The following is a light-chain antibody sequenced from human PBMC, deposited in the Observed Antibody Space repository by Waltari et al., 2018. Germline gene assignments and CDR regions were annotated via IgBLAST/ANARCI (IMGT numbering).Light chain of an antibody. CDR2: LNSDGSH. J-gene: IGLJ3*02. CDR3: QTWGTGIRV. Sequence: QLVLTQSPSASASLAASVTLTCTLSSGPSSSPLAGHQQQPGKGPRYLMKLNSDGSHSKGDGIPDRFAGSSSGAERYLTISSLQSEDEADYYCQTWGTGIRVFGGGTKLTVL. V-gene: IGLV4-69*01. CDR1: SGPSSSP.